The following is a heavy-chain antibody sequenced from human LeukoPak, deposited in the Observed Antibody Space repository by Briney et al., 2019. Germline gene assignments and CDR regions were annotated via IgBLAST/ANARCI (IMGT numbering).Heavy chain of an antibody. V-gene: IGHV4-4*02. Sequence: PSETLSLTCAVSGGSISSRNWWSWVRQSPGKGLEWIGEIYHSGITNYNPSLKSRVTISVDKSKNQFSLRLTFVTAADTAVYYCATSSLPADRIRWFDPWGQGTLVTVSS. J-gene: IGHJ5*02. CDR3: ATSSLPADRIRWFDP. CDR2: IYHSGIT. CDR1: GGSISSRNW. D-gene: IGHD2-2*01.